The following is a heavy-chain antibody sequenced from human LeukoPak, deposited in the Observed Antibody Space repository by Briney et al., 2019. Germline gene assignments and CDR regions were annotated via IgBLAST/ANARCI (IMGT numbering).Heavy chain of an antibody. Sequence: ASVKVSCKASGGTFSNYAISWVRQAPGQGLEWMGGIIPIFGTADYPQKLQGRVTITTDESTSTTYMELSSLRSEDAAVYYCARISSYDSSAYPPGNWGQGTLVTVSS. J-gene: IGHJ4*02. CDR1: GGTFSNYA. D-gene: IGHD3-22*01. CDR3: ARISSYDSSAYPPGN. CDR2: IIPIFGTA. V-gene: IGHV1-69*05.